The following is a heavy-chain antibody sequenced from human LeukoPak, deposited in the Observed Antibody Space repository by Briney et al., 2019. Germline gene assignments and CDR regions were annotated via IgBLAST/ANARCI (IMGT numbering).Heavy chain of an antibody. J-gene: IGHJ5*02. CDR3: ASGGIAATPLSWFDP. D-gene: IGHD2-15*01. CDR1: GGSFSGYY. CDR2: INHSGST. V-gene: IGHV4-34*01. Sequence: SETLSLTCAVYGGSFSGYYWSWIRQPPGKGLEWVGEINHSGSTNYNPSLKSRVTISVDTSKNQFSLKLSSVTAADTAVYYCASGGIAATPLSWFDPWGQGTLVTVSS.